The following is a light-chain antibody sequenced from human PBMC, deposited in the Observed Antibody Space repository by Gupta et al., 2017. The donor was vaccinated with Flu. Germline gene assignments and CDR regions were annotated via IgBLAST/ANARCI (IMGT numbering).Light chain of an antibody. CDR3: CSYAGSYTEV. CDR1: SSDVGSYNL. V-gene: IGLV2-23*01. J-gene: IGLJ3*02. Sequence: SITISCTGTSSDVGSYNLVAGYQQHPGKAPKLMIYEGSKRPSGVSNRFSGSKSGNTSSLTISGLQAEDEADYYCCSYAGSYTEVFGGGTKLTVL. CDR2: EGS.